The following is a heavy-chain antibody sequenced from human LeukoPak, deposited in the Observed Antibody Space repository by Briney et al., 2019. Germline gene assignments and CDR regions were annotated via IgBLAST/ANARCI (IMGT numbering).Heavy chain of an antibody. J-gene: IGHJ4*02. Sequence: ASVKVSCKASGGTFSSYGISWVRQAPGQGLEWMGGIIPIFGTPDYAQKFQGRVTISADESTSTAYMELSRLRSEDTAVYYCAKLGVGSYDGSGYIDYWGQGTLVTVSS. V-gene: IGHV1-69*13. CDR2: IIPIFGTP. CDR1: GGTFSSYG. CDR3: AKLGVGSYDGSGYIDY. D-gene: IGHD3-22*01.